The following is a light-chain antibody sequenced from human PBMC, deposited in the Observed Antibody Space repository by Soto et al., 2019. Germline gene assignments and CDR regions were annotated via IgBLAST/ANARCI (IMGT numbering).Light chain of an antibody. CDR1: SSDIGDYNY. Sequence: QSALTQPASVSGSPGQSITISCTGSSSDIGDYNYVSWYKQHPGEAPKLMIYDVSNRPSGVSNRFSGSKSGNTASLTISGLQAEDEADYYCSSYTSNNFVIFGGGTKLTVL. CDR2: DVS. J-gene: IGLJ2*01. CDR3: SSYTSNNFVI. V-gene: IGLV2-14*03.